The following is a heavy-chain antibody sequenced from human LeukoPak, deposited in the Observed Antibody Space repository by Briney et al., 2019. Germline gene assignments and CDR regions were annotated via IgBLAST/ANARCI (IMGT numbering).Heavy chain of an antibody. D-gene: IGHD6-19*01. CDR3: AKGGGWLYYFDY. J-gene: IGHJ4*02. Sequence: GGSLRLSCAASGFTFSTFTMNWVRQAPGGGLEWVSGISGSDSSTYYADSVKGRFTISRDNSRNTLYLQINSLRVEDTAVYYCAKGGGWLYYFDYWGQGTLVTVSS. V-gene: IGHV3-23*01. CDR1: GFTFSTFT. CDR2: ISGSDSST.